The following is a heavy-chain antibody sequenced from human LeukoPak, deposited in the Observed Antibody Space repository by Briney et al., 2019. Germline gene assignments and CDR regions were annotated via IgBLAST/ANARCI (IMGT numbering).Heavy chain of an antibody. J-gene: IGHJ6*02. D-gene: IGHD3-3*01. CDR2: ISGSGGST. V-gene: IGHV3-23*01. Sequence: AGGSLRLSRAASGFTFSSYAMSWVRQAPGKGLEWVSAISGSGGSTYYADSVKGRFTISRDNSKNTLYLQMNSLRAEDMAVYYCARSRNFWSGYYKGMDVWGQGATVTVSS. CDR3: ARSRNFWSGYYKGMDV. CDR1: GFTFSSYA.